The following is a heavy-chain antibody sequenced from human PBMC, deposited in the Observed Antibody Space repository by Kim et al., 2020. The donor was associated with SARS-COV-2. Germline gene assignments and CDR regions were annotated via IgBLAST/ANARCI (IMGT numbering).Heavy chain of an antibody. Sequence: SETLSLTCTVSGGSISSYYWSWIRQPPGKGLEWIGYIYYSGSTNYNPSLKSRVTISVDTSKNQFSLKLSSVTAADTAVYYCAKSGYYDSSGYYRLGQVFDYWGQGTLVTVSS. J-gene: IGHJ4*02. CDR2: IYYSGST. CDR3: AKSGYYDSSGYYRLGQVFDY. D-gene: IGHD3-22*01. CDR1: GGSISSYY. V-gene: IGHV4-59*01.